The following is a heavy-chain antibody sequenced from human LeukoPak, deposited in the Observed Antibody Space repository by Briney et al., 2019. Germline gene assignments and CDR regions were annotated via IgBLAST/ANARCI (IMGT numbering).Heavy chain of an antibody. V-gene: IGHV3-7*01. CDR2: IKEDGTEK. J-gene: IGHJ6*03. CDR1: GFTFSTHW. CDR3: ARVGIVVVPAATTPGYYMDV. Sequence: GGSLRLSCAASGFTFSTHWMTWVRQAPGKGLEWVANIKEDGTEKYYVDSVKGRFTISRDNAKNSLYLQMNSLRAEDTAVYYCARVGIVVVPAATTPGYYMDVWGKGTTVTVSS. D-gene: IGHD2-2*01.